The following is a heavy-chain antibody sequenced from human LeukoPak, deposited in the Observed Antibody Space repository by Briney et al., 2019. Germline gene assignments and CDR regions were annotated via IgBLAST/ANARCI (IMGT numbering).Heavy chain of an antibody. J-gene: IGHJ2*01. Sequence: SETLSLACTVSGGSISSYYWSWIRQPPGKGLEWIGYIYYSGSTNYNPSLKSRVTISVDTPKNQFSLKLSSVTAADTAVYYCARLLGYRIVAVAGTYFDLWGRGTLVTVSS. CDR3: ARLLGYRIVAVAGTYFDL. D-gene: IGHD6-19*01. V-gene: IGHV4-59*08. CDR2: IYYSGST. CDR1: GGSISSYY.